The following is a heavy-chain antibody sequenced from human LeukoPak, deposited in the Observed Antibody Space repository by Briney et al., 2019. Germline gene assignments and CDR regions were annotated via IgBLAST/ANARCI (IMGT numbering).Heavy chain of an antibody. J-gene: IGHJ4*02. CDR3: ARHGLKGWNDGVFDY. D-gene: IGHD1-1*01. CDR2: INHSGST. Sequence: SETLSLTCAVYGGSFSGYYWSWIRQPPGKGLEWIGEINHSGSTNYNPSLKIRVTISVDTSKNQFSLKLSSVTAADTAVYYCARHGLKGWNDGVFDYWGQGTLVTVSS. V-gene: IGHV4-34*01. CDR1: GGSFSGYY.